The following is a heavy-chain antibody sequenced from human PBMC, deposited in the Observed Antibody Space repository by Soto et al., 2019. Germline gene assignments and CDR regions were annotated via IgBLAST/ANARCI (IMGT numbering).Heavy chain of an antibody. Sequence: PGGSLRLSCAASGFTFSSYAMHWVRQAPGKGLEWVAVISYDGSNKYYADSVKGRFTISRDNSKNTLYLQMNSLRAEDTAVYYCAKSAYYYDSSGYRYLDYWGQGTLVTVSS. CDR3: AKSAYYYDSSGYRYLDY. D-gene: IGHD3-22*01. V-gene: IGHV3-30-3*02. J-gene: IGHJ4*02. CDR1: GFTFSSYA. CDR2: ISYDGSNK.